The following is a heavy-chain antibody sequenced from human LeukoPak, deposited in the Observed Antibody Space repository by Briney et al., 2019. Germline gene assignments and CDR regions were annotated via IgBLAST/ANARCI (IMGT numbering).Heavy chain of an antibody. CDR2: IKEDGSER. J-gene: IGHJ4*02. CDR1: AFIFSGHW. Sequence: GGSLRLSCEGSAFIFSGHWMNRVRQTPGKGLEWVASIKEDGSERQYVDSVKGRFSISRDNTKGSLFLQLNSLRAEDTAVYYCARDLGYCTNGVSHTRFDYWGQGTLVAVSS. D-gene: IGHD2-8*01. CDR3: ARDLGYCTNGVSHTRFDY. V-gene: IGHV3-7*03.